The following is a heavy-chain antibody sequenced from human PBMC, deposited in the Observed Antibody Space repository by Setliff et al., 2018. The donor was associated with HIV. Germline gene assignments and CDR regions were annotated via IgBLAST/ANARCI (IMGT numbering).Heavy chain of an antibody. J-gene: IGHJ5*02. D-gene: IGHD2-8*02. CDR2: IYYSGST. CDR3: ARAGDCTEASCPKARFDP. Sequence: SETLSLTCTVSGGSIVRYYWTWIRQPPGKGLEWIGYIYYSGSTNYNPSLKSRVIISVDTSMNQFSLNLNSVTAADTAVYYCARAGDCTEASCPKARFDPWGPGILVTVSS. CDR1: GGSIVRYY. V-gene: IGHV4-59*12.